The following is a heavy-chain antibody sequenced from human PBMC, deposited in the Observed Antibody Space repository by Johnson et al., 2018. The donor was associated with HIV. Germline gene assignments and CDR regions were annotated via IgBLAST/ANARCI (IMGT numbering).Heavy chain of an antibody. CDR1: GFTFSSYA. D-gene: IGHD3-9*01. J-gene: IGHJ3*02. CDR3: ARDRGDILTGYTFDAFDI. Sequence: QVQLVESGGGVVQPGRSLRLSCAASGFTFSSYAMHWVRQAPGKGLEWVAVISYDGSNKYYADSVKGRFTISRDNSKNTLFLQMNTLRTEDTAIYYCARDRGDILTGYTFDAFDIWGQGTMVTVSS. CDR2: ISYDGSNK. V-gene: IGHV3-30*04.